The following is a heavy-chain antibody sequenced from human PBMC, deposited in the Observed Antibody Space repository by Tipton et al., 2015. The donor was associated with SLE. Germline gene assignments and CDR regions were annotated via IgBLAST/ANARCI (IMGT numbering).Heavy chain of an antibody. CDR1: GGSISSDY. J-gene: IGHJ6*02. Sequence: TLSLTCTVSGGSISSDYWTWIRQPPGKGLEWIGSIFYTGNTTYNPSLKSRLTMSVDTPKNQFSLKLTSVTAADTAVYYCARISVDTTMAQRVDYGMDVWGQGTTVTVSS. V-gene: IGHV4-59*01. D-gene: IGHD5-18*01. CDR3: ARISVDTTMAQRVDYGMDV. CDR2: IFYTGNT.